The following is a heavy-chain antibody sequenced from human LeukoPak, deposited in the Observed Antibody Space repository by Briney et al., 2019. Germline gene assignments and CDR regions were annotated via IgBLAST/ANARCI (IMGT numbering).Heavy chain of an antibody. CDR2: INHSGST. CDR1: GGSFSGYY. J-gene: IGHJ4*02. D-gene: IGHD3-10*01. Sequence: SETLSLTCAVYGGSFSGYYWSWIRQPPGKGLEWIGEINHSGSTNYNPSLKSRVTISVDTSKNQFSLKLSSVTAADTAVYYRARGKDIRYYYGSGSYYYWGQGTLVTVSS. CDR3: ARGKDIRYYYGSGSYYY. V-gene: IGHV4-34*01.